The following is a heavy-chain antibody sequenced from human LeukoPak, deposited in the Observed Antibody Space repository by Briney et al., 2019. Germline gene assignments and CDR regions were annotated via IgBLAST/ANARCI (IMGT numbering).Heavy chain of an antibody. Sequence: GASVKVSCKASGYTFTSYYMHWVRQAPGQGLEWMGIINPSGGSTSYAQEFQGRVTMTRDTSTSTVYMELSSLRSEDTAVYYCARAAPDDYVWGSYRRSPVDYWGQGTLVTVSS. CDR2: INPSGGST. CDR3: ARAAPDDYVWGSYRRSPVDY. J-gene: IGHJ4*02. CDR1: GYTFTSYY. V-gene: IGHV1-46*01. D-gene: IGHD3-16*02.